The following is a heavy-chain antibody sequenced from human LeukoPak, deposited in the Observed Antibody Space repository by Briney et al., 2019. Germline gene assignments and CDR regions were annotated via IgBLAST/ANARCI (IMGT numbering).Heavy chain of an antibody. CDR3: AKDRPTYTYYDFWSGYLDY. CDR1: GFTFSSYA. D-gene: IGHD3-3*01. J-gene: IGHJ4*02. Sequence: PGGSLRLSCAASGFTFSSYAMSWVRQAPGRGLEWVSAISGSGGSTYYADSVKGRFTISRDNSKNTLYLQMNSPRAEDTAVYYCAKDRPTYTYYDFWSGYLDYWGQGTLVTVSS. V-gene: IGHV3-23*01. CDR2: ISGSGGST.